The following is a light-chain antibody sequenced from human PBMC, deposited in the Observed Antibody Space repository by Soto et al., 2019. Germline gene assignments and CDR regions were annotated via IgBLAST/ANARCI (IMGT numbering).Light chain of an antibody. Sequence: EIVLTQSPGTLSFSPGERATLSCRASQSVSSSYLAWYQQKPGQAPRLLIYSASSRATGIPDRFSGSGSGTDFTLTISRPDPEDFAVYYCQQYGSSPPSITFGQGTRLEIK. CDR3: QQYGSSPPSIT. CDR1: QSVSSSY. CDR2: SAS. V-gene: IGKV3-20*01. J-gene: IGKJ5*01.